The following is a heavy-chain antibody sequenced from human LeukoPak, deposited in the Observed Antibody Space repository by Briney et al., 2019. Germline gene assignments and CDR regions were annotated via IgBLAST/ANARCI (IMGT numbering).Heavy chain of an antibody. CDR2: INPNSGGT. D-gene: IGHD5-18*01. J-gene: IGHJ4*02. CDR3: ARLKGLLDY. CDR1: GYTFTDYH. Sequence: APVKVSCKASGYTFTDYHLHWVRQAPGQGLEWMGWINPNSGGTNSAQNFQGRVTMTRDTSVSTAYMELSRLRSDDTAVYYCARLKGLLDYWGQGTLVTVSS. V-gene: IGHV1-2*02.